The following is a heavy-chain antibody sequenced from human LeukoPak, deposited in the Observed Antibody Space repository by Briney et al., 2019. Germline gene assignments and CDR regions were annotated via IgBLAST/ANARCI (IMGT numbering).Heavy chain of an antibody. V-gene: IGHV3-23*01. J-gene: IGHJ4*02. Sequence: GGSLRLSCAASGFTFSSYAMSWVRQAPGKGLEWVSAISGSGGSTYYADSVKGRFTISRDNSKNTLYLQMNSLRAEDTAVYYCAKDGPYGSSWGSYFDYWGQGTLVTVSS. CDR2: ISGSGGST. D-gene: IGHD6-13*01. CDR3: AKDGPYGSSWGSYFDY. CDR1: GFTFSSYA.